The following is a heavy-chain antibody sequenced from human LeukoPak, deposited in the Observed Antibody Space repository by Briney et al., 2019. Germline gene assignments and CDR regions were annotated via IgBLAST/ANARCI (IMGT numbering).Heavy chain of an antibody. CDR2: IIPIFGTA. CDR1: GDTFSSYA. V-gene: IGHV1-69*13. Sequence: ASVKVSCKASGDTFSSYAISWVRQAPGQGLEWMGGIIPIFGTANYAQKFQGRVTITADESTSTAYMELSSLRSEDTAVYYCARGCPATVVTPGWFDPWGQGTLVTVSS. CDR3: ARGCPATVVTPGWFDP. D-gene: IGHD4-23*01. J-gene: IGHJ5*02.